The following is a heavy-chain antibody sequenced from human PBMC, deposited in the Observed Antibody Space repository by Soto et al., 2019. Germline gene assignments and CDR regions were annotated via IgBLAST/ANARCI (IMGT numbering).Heavy chain of an antibody. V-gene: IGHV1-18*01. CDR1: GYTFTSYG. CDR3: ARDKGSTLPTIPCSSRAIHV. J-gene: IGHJ6*02. CDR2: ISAYNGNT. D-gene: IGHD2-15*01. Sequence: ASVKVSCKASGYTFTSYGISWVRQAPGQGLEWMGWISAYNGNTNYAQKLQGRVTMTTDTSTSTAYMELRSLRSDDTAVYYCARDKGSTLPTIPCSSRAIHVCGQGTTDIVS.